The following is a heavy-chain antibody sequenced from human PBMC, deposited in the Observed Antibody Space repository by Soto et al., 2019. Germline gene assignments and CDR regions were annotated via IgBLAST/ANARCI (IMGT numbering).Heavy chain of an antibody. V-gene: IGHV4-59*01. Sequence: QVQLHESGPGLVKPSETLSLICTVSGGSLSTYHWNWIRQTPGKGLEWLGYIRNTGHSSYNPSLKSRVTMSLDPCKNQISLNLNSVTAAETAVYYWATNSVAPAFDIWGQGTVVTV. CDR2: IRNTGHS. CDR1: GGSLSTYH. D-gene: IGHD3-10*01. J-gene: IGHJ3*02. CDR3: ATNSVAPAFDI.